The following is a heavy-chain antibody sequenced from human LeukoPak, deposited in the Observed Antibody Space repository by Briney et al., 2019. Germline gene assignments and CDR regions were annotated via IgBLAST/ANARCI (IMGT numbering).Heavy chain of an antibody. CDR3: ARHYYGSGSYDY. Sequence: SETLSLTCTVSGGSISSSSYYWGWIRQPPGKGLEWIGRIYYSGSTYYNPSLKSRVTMSVDTSKNQFSLKLSSVTAADTAVYYCARHYYGSGSYDYWGQGTLVTVSS. CDR1: GGSISSSSYY. D-gene: IGHD3-10*01. J-gene: IGHJ4*02. V-gene: IGHV4-39*07. CDR2: IYYSGST.